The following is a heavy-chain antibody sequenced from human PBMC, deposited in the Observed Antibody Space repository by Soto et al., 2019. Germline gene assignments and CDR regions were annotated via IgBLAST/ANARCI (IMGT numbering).Heavy chain of an antibody. V-gene: IGHV3-30-3*01. CDR1: GFTFSSYA. CDR3: ARAMATINGY. J-gene: IGHJ4*02. CDR2: ISYDGSNK. D-gene: IGHD5-12*01. Sequence: QVQLVESGGGVVQPGRSLRLSCAASGFTFSSYAMLWVRQAPGKGLEWVAVISYDGSNKYYADSVKGRFTISRDNSKNTLYLQMNSLRAEDTAVYYCARAMATINGYWGQGTLVTVSS.